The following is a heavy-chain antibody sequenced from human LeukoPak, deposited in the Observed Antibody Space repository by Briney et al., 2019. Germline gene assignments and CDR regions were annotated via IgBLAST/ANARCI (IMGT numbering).Heavy chain of an antibody. D-gene: IGHD4-23*01. CDR3: ATDNGGGTVVATERGY. V-gene: IGHV1-24*01. J-gene: IGHJ4*02. CDR1: GYTLTELS. CDR2: FDPEDGET. Sequence: ASVKVSCKVSGYTLTELSMHWVRQAPGKGLEWMGGFDPEDGETIYAQKFQGRVTMTEDTSTDTAYMELSSLRSEDTAVYYCATDNGGGTVVATERGYWGQGTLVTVSS.